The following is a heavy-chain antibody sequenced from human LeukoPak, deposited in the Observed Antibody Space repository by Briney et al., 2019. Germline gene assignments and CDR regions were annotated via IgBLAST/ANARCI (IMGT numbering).Heavy chain of an antibody. CDR2: INLSGGST. V-gene: IGHV1-46*01. D-gene: IGHD4/OR15-4a*01. CDR1: GFTFINYY. J-gene: IGHJ4*02. Sequence: WASVKVSCKASGFTFINYYMHWVRQAPGQGLEWLGIINLSGGSTHYPQKFQDRVTMTRDTSTSTVYMELSSLRSEDTAVHYCARDLDYGEKSEDYWGQGTLVTVSS. CDR3: ARDLDYGEKSEDY.